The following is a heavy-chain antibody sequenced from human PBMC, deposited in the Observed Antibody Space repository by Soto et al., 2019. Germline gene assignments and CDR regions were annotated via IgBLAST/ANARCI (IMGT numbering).Heavy chain of an antibody. V-gene: IGHV1-3*01. CDR3: ARFKTGYSYYFDY. J-gene: IGHJ4*02. D-gene: IGHD3-9*01. CDR1: GYTFTSYA. CDR2: INAGNGNT. Sequence: QVQLVQSGAEVKKPGASVKVSCKASGYTFTSYAMHWVRQAPGQRLEWMGWINAGNGNTKYSQKFQGRVTITRDTAASTAYMERSSLRSEDTAVYYCARFKTGYSYYFDYWGQGTLVTVSS.